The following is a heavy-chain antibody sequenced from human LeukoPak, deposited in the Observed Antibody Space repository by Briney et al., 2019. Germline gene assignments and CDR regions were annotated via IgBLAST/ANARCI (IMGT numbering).Heavy chain of an antibody. CDR3: ARLHLSHYYGSGVLDY. D-gene: IGHD3-10*01. V-gene: IGHV4-39*01. CDR2: IYYSGST. Sequence: PSETLSLTCTVSGGSISSSSYYWGWIRQPPGKGLEWIGSIYYSGSTYYNPSLKSRVTISVDTSKNQFSLKLSSVTAADTAVYYCARLHLSHYYGSGVLDYWGQGTLVTVSS. J-gene: IGHJ4*02. CDR1: GGSISSSSYY.